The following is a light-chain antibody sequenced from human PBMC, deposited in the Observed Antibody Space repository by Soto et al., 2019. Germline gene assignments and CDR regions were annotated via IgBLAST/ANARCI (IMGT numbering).Light chain of an antibody. CDR2: EVS. CDR1: SSDVGGYNY. J-gene: IGLJ1*01. Sequence: QSALTQPPSASGSPGQSVTISCTGNSSDVGGYNYVSWYQQHPGKAPKLMIYEVSKRPSGVPDRFSGSKSGNTASLTVSGLQAEYEADYYCSSYAGSNNVFGTRTKLTVL. CDR3: SSYAGSNNV. V-gene: IGLV2-8*01.